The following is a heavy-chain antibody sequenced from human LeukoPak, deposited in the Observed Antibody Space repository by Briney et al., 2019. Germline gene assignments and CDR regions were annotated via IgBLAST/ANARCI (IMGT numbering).Heavy chain of an antibody. D-gene: IGHD6-13*01. V-gene: IGHV1-2*02. J-gene: IGHJ6*03. Sequence: ASVKVSCKASGYTFTGYYMHWVRQAPGQGLEWMGWINPNSGGTNYAQKFQGRVTMTRDTSISTAHMELSRLRSDDTAVYYCAREGYSSSWATDYYYYMDVWGKGTTVTVSS. CDR3: AREGYSSSWATDYYYYMDV. CDR1: GYTFTGYY. CDR2: INPNSGGT.